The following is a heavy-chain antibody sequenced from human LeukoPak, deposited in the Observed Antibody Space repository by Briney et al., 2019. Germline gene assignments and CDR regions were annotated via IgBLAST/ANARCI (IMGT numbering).Heavy chain of an antibody. D-gene: IGHD2-15*01. CDR1: GFTFSRYW. V-gene: IGHV3-74*01. CDR2: INSEGSST. Sequence: GGSLRLSCAASGFTFSRYWMHWVHHPPGKGLVWVSRINSEGSSTSYADSVKGRFTISRDNAKNTLYLQMNSLRVEDTAVYYCASRDQSCSGSRCYPIDYWGQGTLVTVSS. CDR3: ASRDQSCSGSRCYPIDY. J-gene: IGHJ4*02.